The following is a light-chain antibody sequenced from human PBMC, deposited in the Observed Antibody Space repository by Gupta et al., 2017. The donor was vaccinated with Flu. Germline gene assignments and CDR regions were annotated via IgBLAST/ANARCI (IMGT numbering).Light chain of an antibody. J-gene: IGKJ2*01. Sequence: PGTLSLAQGERATLSCRASQSVSSSYLAWYQQKPGQAPRLLIYGASSRATGIPDRCSGSGSGTDFTLTISRLEPEDFAVYYCQQYGSSHTFGQGTKLEIK. V-gene: IGKV3-20*01. CDR2: GAS. CDR1: QSVSSSY. CDR3: QQYGSSHT.